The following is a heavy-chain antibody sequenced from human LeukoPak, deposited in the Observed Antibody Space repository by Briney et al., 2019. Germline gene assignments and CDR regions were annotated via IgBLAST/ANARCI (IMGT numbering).Heavy chain of an antibody. CDR3: AGSYSSGWDFDY. Sequence: SQTLSLTCAISGDSVSSYSAAWNWIRQSPSRGLEWLGRTYYRSKWYNEYAVSVKSRITINPDTSKSQFSLRLRSVTPEDTAVYYCAGSYSSGWDFDYWGQETLVTVSS. V-gene: IGHV6-1*01. J-gene: IGHJ4*02. CDR2: TYYRSKWYN. D-gene: IGHD6-19*01. CDR1: GDSVSSYSAA.